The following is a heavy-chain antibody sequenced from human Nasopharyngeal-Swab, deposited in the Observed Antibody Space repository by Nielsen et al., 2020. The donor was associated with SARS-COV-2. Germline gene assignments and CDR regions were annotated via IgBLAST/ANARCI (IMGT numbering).Heavy chain of an antibody. J-gene: IGHJ6*02. CDR2: ISSSSSYI. V-gene: IGHV3-21*01. CDR3: ARVRFLEWLFPLYYYYGMDV. CDR1: GFTFSSYS. D-gene: IGHD3-3*01. Sequence: GGPLRLSCAASGFTFSSYSMNWVRQAPGKGLEWVSSISSSSSYIYYADSVKGRFTISRDNAKNSLYLQMNSLRAEDTAVYYCARVRFLEWLFPLYYYYGMDVWGQGTTVTVSS.